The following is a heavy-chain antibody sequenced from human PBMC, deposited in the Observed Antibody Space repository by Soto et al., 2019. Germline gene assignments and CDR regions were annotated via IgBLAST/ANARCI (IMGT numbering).Heavy chain of an antibody. CDR2: ISYDGSDK. Sequence: QVQLVESGGGVVQPGRSLRLSCAGSGFPFTSYGMHWVREGPDKGLEWVAVISYDGSDKYYADSVKGRFTISRDNSKNMLYLQMNSLRPEDTALYYCLGGQYYFDYRGQGTLVIVSS. CDR3: LGGQYYFDY. CDR1: GFPFTSYG. V-gene: IGHV3-30*03. D-gene: IGHD3-10*01. J-gene: IGHJ4*02.